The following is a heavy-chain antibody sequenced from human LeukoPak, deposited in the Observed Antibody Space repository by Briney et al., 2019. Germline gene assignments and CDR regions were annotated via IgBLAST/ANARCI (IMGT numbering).Heavy chain of an antibody. V-gene: IGHV3-21*01. J-gene: IGHJ4*02. Sequence: PGGSLRLSCAASGFTFGTYPMNWVRQAPGKGLEWVSSISSSSGFIYYAYSVKGRFTISRDNARNSLYLQTNSLRAEDTAVYYCARAAPPGSLDTTISDYWGQGTLVTVSS. CDR3: ARAAPPGSLDTTISDY. CDR1: GFTFGTYP. CDR2: ISSSSGFI. D-gene: IGHD5-18*01.